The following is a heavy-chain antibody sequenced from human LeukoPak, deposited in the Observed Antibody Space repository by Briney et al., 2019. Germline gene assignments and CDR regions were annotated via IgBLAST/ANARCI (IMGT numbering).Heavy chain of an antibody. V-gene: IGHV3-7*01. J-gene: IGHJ4*02. CDR2: INQDGNRK. D-gene: IGHD3-22*01. CDR3: ARGHYDSSGSQDY. Sequence: GGSLRLSCAASGFTFSSYWMNWVRQAPGKGLEWVANINQDGNRKVYVDSVMGRFTISRDNSKNTLYLQMNSLRAEDTAVYYCARGHYDSSGSQDYWGQGTLVTVSS. CDR1: GFTFSSYW.